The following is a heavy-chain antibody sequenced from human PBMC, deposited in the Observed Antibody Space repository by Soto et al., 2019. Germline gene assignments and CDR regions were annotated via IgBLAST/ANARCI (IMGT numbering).Heavy chain of an antibody. CDR2: IIPIFGTA. V-gene: IGHV1-69*01. D-gene: IGHD1-26*01. CDR1: GGTFSSYA. J-gene: IGHJ2*01. Sequence: QVQLVQSGAEVKKPGSSVKVSCKASGGTFSSYAISWVRQAPGQGLEWMGGIIPIFGTANSAQKFQGRVTITADESTSTAYMELSSLRSEDTAVYYCAKYSASYRSYWYFDLWGRGTLVTVSS. CDR3: AKYSASYRSYWYFDL.